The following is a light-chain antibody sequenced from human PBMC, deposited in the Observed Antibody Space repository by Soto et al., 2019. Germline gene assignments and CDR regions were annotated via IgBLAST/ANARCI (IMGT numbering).Light chain of an antibody. J-gene: IGKJ1*01. CDR3: QQVYGHPPA. V-gene: IGKV1-9*01. CDR1: QGIRHY. Sequence: DIQLTQSPSFLSASVGARVTITCRASQGIRHYLAWYQQKPGKAPSLLMYGAYTLQSGVQSRFSGSGSGTEFTLTISSLQPEDVATYFCQQVYGHPPAFGPGTKVDIK. CDR2: GAY.